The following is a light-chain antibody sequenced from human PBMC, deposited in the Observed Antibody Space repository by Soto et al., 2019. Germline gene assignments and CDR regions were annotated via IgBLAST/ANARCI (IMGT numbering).Light chain of an antibody. J-gene: IGLJ1*01. V-gene: IGLV2-23*01. CDR2: EGS. CDR1: SSDVGTYNL. Sequence: QSALTQPASESRSPGQSITISCTGTSSDVGTYNLVSWYQQHPGKAPKVMIYEGSKRPSGVSNRFSGSKSGHTASLTISGLQAEDEADYYCCSYAGSSSYVFGTGTKLTLL. CDR3: CSYAGSSSYV.